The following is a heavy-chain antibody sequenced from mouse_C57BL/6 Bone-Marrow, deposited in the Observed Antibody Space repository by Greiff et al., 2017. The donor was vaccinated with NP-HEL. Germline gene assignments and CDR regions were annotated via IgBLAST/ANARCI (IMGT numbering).Heavy chain of an antibody. CDR2: IYPRDGST. CDR3: ARRGLNYYGSRERKNWYFDV. J-gene: IGHJ1*03. V-gene: IGHV1-85*01. Sequence: QVQLQQSGPELVKPGASVKLSCKASGYTFTSYDINWVKQRPGQGLEWIGWIYPRDGSTKYNEKFKGKATLTVDTSSSTAYMELHRLTSEDSAVYFCARRGLNYYGSRERKNWYFDVWGTGTTVTVSS. CDR1: GYTFTSYD. D-gene: IGHD1-1*01.